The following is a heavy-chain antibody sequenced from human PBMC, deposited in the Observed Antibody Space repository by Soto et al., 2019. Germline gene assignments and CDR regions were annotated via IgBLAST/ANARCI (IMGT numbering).Heavy chain of an antibody. Sequence: EVQLVESGGGLVQPGGSLRLSCAASGFTFSSYWMSWFRQAPGKGLEWVANIKQDGSEKYYVDSVKGRFTISRDNAKNSLYLQMNSLRAEDTAVYYCAREKNSGSYVYWGQGTLVTVSS. CDR2: IKQDGSEK. D-gene: IGHD1-26*01. CDR3: AREKNSGSYVY. J-gene: IGHJ4*02. V-gene: IGHV3-7*03. CDR1: GFTFSSYW.